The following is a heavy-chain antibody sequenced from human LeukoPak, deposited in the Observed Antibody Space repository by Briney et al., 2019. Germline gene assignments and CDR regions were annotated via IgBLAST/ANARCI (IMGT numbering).Heavy chain of an antibody. J-gene: IGHJ4*02. D-gene: IGHD6-13*01. CDR1: GYTFTTYW. V-gene: IGHV5-51*01. CDR3: VRHGLGSSWFGFDY. Sequence: GESLKISCKGSGYTFTTYWIGWVRQMPGKGLEWMGIIYPGDSDPRCSPSFQGQVTISADTSISTAYLQWSSLKASDSAMYYCVRHGLGSSWFGFDYWGQGTLVTVSS. CDR2: IYPGDSDP.